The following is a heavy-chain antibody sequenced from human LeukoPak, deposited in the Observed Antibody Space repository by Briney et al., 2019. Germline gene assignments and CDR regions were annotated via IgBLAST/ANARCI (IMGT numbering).Heavy chain of an antibody. Sequence: PWGSLRLSCAASGFTFSSYTMNWVRQAPGKGLEWVSSINSSSSYIYYADSVKGRFTISRDNAKNSLYLQMDSLRAEDTAVYYCARDGKDSMIVVVTAEYFQHWGQGTLVTVSS. CDR1: GFTFSSYT. J-gene: IGHJ1*01. V-gene: IGHV3-21*01. D-gene: IGHD3-22*01. CDR3: ARDGKDSMIVVVTAEYFQH. CDR2: INSSSSYI.